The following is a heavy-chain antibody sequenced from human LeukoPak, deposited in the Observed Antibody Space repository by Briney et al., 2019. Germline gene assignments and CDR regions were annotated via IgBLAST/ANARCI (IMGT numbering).Heavy chain of an antibody. Sequence: GASVKVSCKASGYTFTGYTLHWVRQAPGQGLDWMGLINPNSGGTNYAQKIQGRVTMTSDTSISTAYMELSRLTSDDTAVYYCARGRGNDYWGQGTLVTVSS. CDR3: ARGRGNDY. CDR1: GYTFTGYT. CDR2: INPNSGGT. J-gene: IGHJ4*02. D-gene: IGHD1-1*01. V-gene: IGHV1-2*02.